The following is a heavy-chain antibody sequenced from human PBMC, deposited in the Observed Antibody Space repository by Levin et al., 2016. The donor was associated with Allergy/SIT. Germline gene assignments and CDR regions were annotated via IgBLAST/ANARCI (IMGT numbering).Heavy chain of an antibody. CDR2: ISSPGNTI. Sequence: GGSLRLSCAASGFTFGNYEMNWVRQAPGKGPEWISYISSPGNTIYYADSVKGRFTISRDNAKNSLYLQMNSLRAEDTAVYYCARVVRDVYNLGSWGQGTLVTVSS. J-gene: IGHJ4*02. CDR3: ARVVRDVYNLGS. CDR1: GFTFGNYE. V-gene: IGHV3-48*03. D-gene: IGHD5-24*01.